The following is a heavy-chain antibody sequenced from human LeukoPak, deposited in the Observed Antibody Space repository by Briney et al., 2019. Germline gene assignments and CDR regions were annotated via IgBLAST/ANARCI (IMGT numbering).Heavy chain of an antibody. Sequence: SETLSLTCTVSGGSISSYYWSWIRQPPGKGREGSGDIYYCWRTNYNPSLKSRVTISVEKSKNQFSLKLSPVTAADPGVFFCGRGYCSGDTCYGYFDLWGRGTLVTVSS. CDR2: IYYCWRT. D-gene: IGHD2-15*01. J-gene: IGHJ2*01. CDR3: GRGYCSGDTCYGYFDL. CDR1: GGSISSYY. V-gene: IGHV4-59*08.